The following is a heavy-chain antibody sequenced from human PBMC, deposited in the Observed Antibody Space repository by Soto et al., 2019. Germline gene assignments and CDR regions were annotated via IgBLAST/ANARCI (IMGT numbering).Heavy chain of an antibody. J-gene: IGHJ6*02. V-gene: IGHV1-18*01. CDR2: ISAYNGNT. D-gene: IGHD5-12*01. CDR1: GYTFTSYG. Sequence: AASVKVSCKASGYTFTSYGISWVRQAPGQGLEWMGWISAYNGNTNYAQKLQGRVTMTTDTSTSTAYLELRSLRSDDTAVYYCAGGQWLRLRDYYYYGMDVWGQGTTVTVSS. CDR3: AGGQWLRLRDYYYYGMDV.